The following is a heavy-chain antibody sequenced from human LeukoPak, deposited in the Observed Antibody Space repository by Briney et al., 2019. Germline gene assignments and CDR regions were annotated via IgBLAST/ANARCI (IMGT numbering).Heavy chain of an antibody. CDR3: AKVLWYGYYFDY. D-gene: IGHD3-10*01. V-gene: IGHV3-23*01. CDR1: GFTFSSYA. Sequence: GGSLRLSCAASGFTFSSYAMSWVRQAPGKGLEWVSAISGSGGSTYYADSMKGRFTISRDNSKNTLYLQMNSLRAEDTAVYYCAKVLWYGYYFDYWGQGTLVTVSS. J-gene: IGHJ4*02. CDR2: ISGSGGST.